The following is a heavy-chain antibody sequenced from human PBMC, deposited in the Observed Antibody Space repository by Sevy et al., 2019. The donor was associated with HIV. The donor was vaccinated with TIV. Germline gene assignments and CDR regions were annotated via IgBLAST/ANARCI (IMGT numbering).Heavy chain of an antibody. D-gene: IGHD3-10*01. V-gene: IGHV3-30*18. CDR1: GFSFNYYG. CDR2: ISSDGSHT. Sequence: GGSLRLSCGASGFSFNYYGLHWVRQAPGKGLEWVVVISSDGSHTYYGDSVKGRFTLSRDNSKNMLFLQMNSLRAEDTAVYYCAKDGVVRGVIHYYGMDVWGQGTTVTVSS. CDR3: AKDGVVRGVIHYYGMDV. J-gene: IGHJ6*02.